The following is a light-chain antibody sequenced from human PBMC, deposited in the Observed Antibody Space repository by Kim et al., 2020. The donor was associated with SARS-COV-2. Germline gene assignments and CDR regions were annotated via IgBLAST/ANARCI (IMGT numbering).Light chain of an antibody. Sequence: ATINCKSSRSVFSSSNNENYLAWYQQKPGQPPNLLIYWASTRESGVPDRFSGSGSGTDFTLTISSLQAEDVAVYYCQQYYDTPWTFGQGTKVDIK. V-gene: IGKV4-1*01. CDR1: RSVFSSSNNENY. J-gene: IGKJ1*01. CDR2: WAS. CDR3: QQYYDTPWT.